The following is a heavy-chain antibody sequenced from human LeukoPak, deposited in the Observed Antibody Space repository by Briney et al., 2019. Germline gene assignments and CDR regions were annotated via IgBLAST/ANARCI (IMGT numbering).Heavy chain of an antibody. V-gene: IGHV1-24*01. CDR1: GYTLTELS. CDR2: FDPEDGET. CDR3: ATMYSSGSIPFDH. J-gene: IGHJ4*02. D-gene: IGHD6-19*01. Sequence: ASVKVSCKVSGYTLTELSMHWVRPAPGKGLEWMGGFDPEDGETIYAQKFQGRVTMTEDTSTDTAYMELSSLRSEDTAVYYCATMYSSGSIPFDHWGQGTLVTVSS.